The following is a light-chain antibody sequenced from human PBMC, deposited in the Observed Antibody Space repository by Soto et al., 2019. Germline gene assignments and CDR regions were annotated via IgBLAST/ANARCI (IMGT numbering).Light chain of an antibody. Sequence: EIVMTQSPATLSVSPGERATLSCRASQSVSSNLAWYQQKPGQTPRLLIYGASTRATGIPARFSGSGSGTEFTLTISSLQSEDFAVYYCKQYNKLPPTFGQGTKVEIK. CDR3: KQYNKLPPT. J-gene: IGKJ1*01. CDR2: GAS. CDR1: QSVSSN. V-gene: IGKV3-15*01.